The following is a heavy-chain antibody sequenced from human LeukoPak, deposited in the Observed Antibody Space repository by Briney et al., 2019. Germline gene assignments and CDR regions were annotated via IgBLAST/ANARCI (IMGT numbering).Heavy chain of an antibody. J-gene: IGHJ4*02. CDR2: INHSGST. V-gene: IGHV4-34*01. CDR3: ARGGKQWLNRYPPRIFDY. D-gene: IGHD6-19*01. Sequence: SETLSLICAVYGGSFSGYYWSWIRQPPGKGLEWIGEINHSGSTNYNPSLKSRVTISVDTSKNQFSLKLSSVTAADTAVYYCARGGKQWLNRYPPRIFDYWGQGTLVTVSS. CDR1: GGSFSGYY.